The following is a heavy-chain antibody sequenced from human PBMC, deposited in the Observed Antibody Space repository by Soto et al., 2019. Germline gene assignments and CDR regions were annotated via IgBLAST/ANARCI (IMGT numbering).Heavy chain of an antibody. CDR2: IYYSGST. D-gene: IGHD3-16*01. Sequence: PSETLSLTCTVSGGSISSGDYYWSWIRQPPGKGLEWIGYIYYSGSTYYNPSLKSRVTISVDTSKNQFSLKLSSVTAADTAVYYCARARGTIYYGMDVWGQGTTVTVS. J-gene: IGHJ6*02. V-gene: IGHV4-30-4*01. CDR1: GGSISSGDYY. CDR3: ARARGTIYYGMDV.